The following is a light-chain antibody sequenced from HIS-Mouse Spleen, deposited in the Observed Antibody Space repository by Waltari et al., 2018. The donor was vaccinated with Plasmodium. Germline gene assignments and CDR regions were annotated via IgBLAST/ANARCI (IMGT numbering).Light chain of an antibody. V-gene: IGLV2-14*01. CDR3: SSYTSSSALNYV. CDR2: EVS. CDR1: CSAVGRYNY. Sequence: QSALTQPASVSGSPGQSITISCPGPCSAVGRYNYVSWYQQHPGKAPKLMIYEVSNRPSGVSNRFSGSKSGNTASLTISGLQAEDEADYYCSSYTSSSALNYVFGTGTKVTVL. J-gene: IGLJ1*01.